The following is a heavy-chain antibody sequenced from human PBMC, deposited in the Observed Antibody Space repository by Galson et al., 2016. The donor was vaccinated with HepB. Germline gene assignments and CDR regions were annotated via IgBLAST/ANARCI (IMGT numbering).Heavy chain of an antibody. J-gene: IGHJ4*02. Sequence: SLRLSCAASGFPFRNYAMHWVRQAPGRGLEWVAVMWYDGSNEYYGESVRGRFKISRDNSNNTLYLQMNGLRVEDTAVYYCARFSRPDFDLWGQGTLVTVSS. V-gene: IGHV3-33*01. CDR1: GFPFRNYA. CDR2: MWYDGSNE. CDR3: ARFSRPDFDL.